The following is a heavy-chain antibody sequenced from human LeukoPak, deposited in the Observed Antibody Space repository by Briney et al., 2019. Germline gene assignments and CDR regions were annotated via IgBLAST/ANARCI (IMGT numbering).Heavy chain of an antibody. CDR2: IYSGGST. V-gene: IGHV3-53*01. CDR3: ARDQDSSSSVYYCGMDV. Sequence: GGSLRLSCAASGFTVSSNYMSWVRQAPGKGLEWVSVIYSGGSTYYADSVKGRFTISRDNSKNTLYLQMNSLRAEDTAVYYCARDQDSSSSVYYCGMDVWGQGTTVTVSS. J-gene: IGHJ6*02. CDR1: GFTVSSNY. D-gene: IGHD6-6*01.